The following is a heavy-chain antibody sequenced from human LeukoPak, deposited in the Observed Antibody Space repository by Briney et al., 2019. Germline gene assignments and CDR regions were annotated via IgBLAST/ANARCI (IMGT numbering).Heavy chain of an antibody. D-gene: IGHD2-15*01. CDR2: IYYSGST. CDR1: GGSISSYY. Sequence: NPSETLSLTCTVSGGSISSYYWSWIRQPPGKGLEWIGYIYYSGSTNYNPSLKSRVAISVDTSKDQFSLKLSSVTAADTAVYYCASPGYCSGGSCYSGVDYWGQGTLVTVSS. J-gene: IGHJ4*02. V-gene: IGHV4-59*01. CDR3: ASPGYCSGGSCYSGVDY.